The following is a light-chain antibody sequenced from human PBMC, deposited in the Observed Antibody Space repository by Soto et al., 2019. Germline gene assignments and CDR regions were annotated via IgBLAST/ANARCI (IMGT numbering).Light chain of an antibody. J-gene: IGKJ1*01. CDR3: QQSYSTSWT. V-gene: IGKV1-12*01. Sequence: LTKTPSSVCGSAGDTATITCRASQDVSNWLAWYQQKPGKAPNLLIYAASTLQSGVPSRFSGSGSGTDFTLTISSLQPEDFATYYCQQSYSTSWTFGQGTKVDIK. CDR2: AAS. CDR1: QDVSNW.